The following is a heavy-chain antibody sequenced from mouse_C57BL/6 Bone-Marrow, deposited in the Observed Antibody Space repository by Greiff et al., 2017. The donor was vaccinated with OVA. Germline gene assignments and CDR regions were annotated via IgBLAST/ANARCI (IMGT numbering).Heavy chain of an antibody. D-gene: IGHD1-1*01. J-gene: IGHJ4*01. CDR2: IYPGSGST. CDR3: ARYGDYYAMDY. CDR1: GYTFTSYW. Sequence: QVQLQQPGAELVKPGASVKMSCKASGYTFTSYWITWVKQRPGQGLEWIGDIYPGSGSTNYNEKSKSKATLTVDTSSSTAYMQLSSLTSEDSAVYYCARYGDYYAMDYWGQGTSVTVSS. V-gene: IGHV1-55*01.